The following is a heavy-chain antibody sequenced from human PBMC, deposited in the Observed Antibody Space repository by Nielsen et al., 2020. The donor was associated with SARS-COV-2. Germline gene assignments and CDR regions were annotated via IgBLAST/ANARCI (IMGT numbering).Heavy chain of an antibody. CDR1: GGSFSSGSSS. CDR2: RHYTGNT. Sequence: SETLSLTCSVSGGSFSSGSSSYSWIRQHPGKGLEWIGLRHYTGNTYYNPSLQSRLFISVDTSKNQFSLRLSSVTAADTAVYYCATGAGWFDPWGQGTRVTVSS. CDR3: ATGAGWFDP. J-gene: IGHJ5*02. V-gene: IGHV4-31*03. D-gene: IGHD6-19*01.